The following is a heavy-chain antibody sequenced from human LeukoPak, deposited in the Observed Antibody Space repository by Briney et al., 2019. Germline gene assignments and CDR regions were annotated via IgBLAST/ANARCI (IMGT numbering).Heavy chain of an antibody. CDR2: FDPEDGET. V-gene: IGHV1-24*01. CDR1: GYTLTELS. D-gene: IGHD3-10*01. J-gene: IGHJ6*02. CDR3: ATPYYYGSGTSYYYGMDV. Sequence: ASVKVSFTVSGYTLTELSIHWVRQAPGKGLEWMGGFDPEDGETIYAQKFQGRVTMTEDTSTDTAYMELSSLRSEDTAVYYCATPYYYGSGTSYYYGMDVWGQGTTVTVSS.